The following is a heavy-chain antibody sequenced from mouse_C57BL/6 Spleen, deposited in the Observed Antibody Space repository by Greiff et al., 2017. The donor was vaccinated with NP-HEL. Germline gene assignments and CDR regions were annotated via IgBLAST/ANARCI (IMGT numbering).Heavy chain of an antibody. CDR3: ARCLHYYGSSLDY. CDR1: GYTFTDYY. J-gene: IGHJ2*01. CDR2: IYPGSGNT. V-gene: IGHV1-76*01. D-gene: IGHD1-1*01. Sequence: LQESGAELVRPGASVKLSCKASGYTFTDYYINWVKQRPGQGLEWIARIYPGSGNTYYNEKFKGKATLTAEKSSSTAYMQLSSLTSEDSAVYFCARCLHYYGSSLDYWGQGTTLTVSS.